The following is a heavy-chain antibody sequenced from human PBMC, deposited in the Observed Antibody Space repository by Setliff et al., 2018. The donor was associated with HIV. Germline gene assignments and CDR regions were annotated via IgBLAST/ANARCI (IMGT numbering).Heavy chain of an antibody. Sequence: PSETLSLTCAVYGGSFSGYYWSWIRQPPGKGLEWIGEINHSGSTNFNPSLKSRVTISVDTSKNQFSLKLSSVTAADTAVYYCARETTGWFGELAAAFDLWGQGTLVTVSS. CDR2: INHSGST. J-gene: IGHJ3*01. CDR3: ARETTGWFGELAAAFDL. D-gene: IGHD3-10*01. V-gene: IGHV4-34*01. CDR1: GGSFSGYY.